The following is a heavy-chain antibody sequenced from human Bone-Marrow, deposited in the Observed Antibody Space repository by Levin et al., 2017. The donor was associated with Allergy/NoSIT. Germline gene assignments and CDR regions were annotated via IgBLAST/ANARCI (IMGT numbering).Heavy chain of an antibody. CDR3: TRGYSGSSPLDY. CDR1: GPTVTEFS. V-gene: IGHV1-8*01. J-gene: IGHJ4*02. D-gene: IGHD6-13*01. Sequence: ASVKVSCKISGPTVTEFSIHWVRQATGQGPEWLGWMKPNSGDTGYAQKFQGRVTMTSDTSINIAYLEVSRLTFDDTAVYYCTRGYSGSSPLDYWGPGTLVTVSS. CDR2: MKPNSGDT.